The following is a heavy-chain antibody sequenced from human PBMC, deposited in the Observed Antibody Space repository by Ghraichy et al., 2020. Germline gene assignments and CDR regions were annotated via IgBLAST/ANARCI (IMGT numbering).Heavy chain of an antibody. CDR2: IHYDGNDK. V-gene: IGHV3-30*02. J-gene: IGHJ5*02. D-gene: IGHD3-22*01. CDR3: AKKKIGTYYDSTGKNWFDP. Sequence: GESLNISCSASGFSFSTYGMHWIRQAPGKGLEWVAFIHYDGNDKYYGDSVKGRFSISRDNSKNTLYLQMNSLRAEDTAVYYCAKKKIGTYYDSTGKNWFDPWGQGTLVTVSS. CDR1: GFSFSTYG.